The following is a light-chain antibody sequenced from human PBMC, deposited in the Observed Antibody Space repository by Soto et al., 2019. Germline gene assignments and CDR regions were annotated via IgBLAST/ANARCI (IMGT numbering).Light chain of an antibody. J-gene: IGKJ3*01. CDR2: AAS. CDR1: QGISRY. V-gene: IGKV1-9*01. Sequence: DIPLTQSPSFLSASVGDRVTITCRASQGISRYLAWYQQKPGKAPKLLIYAASTLQSGVPSRFSGSGSGTEFSLTISSLQPEDFATYYCQQLNSYPRGFSFGPGTKVDIK. CDR3: QQLNSYPRGFS.